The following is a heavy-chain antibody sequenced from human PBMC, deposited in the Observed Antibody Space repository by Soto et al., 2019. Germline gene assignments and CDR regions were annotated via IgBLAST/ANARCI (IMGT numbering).Heavy chain of an antibody. Sequence: QLVESGGGLVQPGRSLRLSCAASGFTFDDYAMHWVRQAPGKGLEWVSGISWSGDNMAYADSVNGRFITSRDNVKNSLYLQMNSLRVEDTALYHCVKVSYSSLTTLGSAFDVWCQGTMVTVS. CDR3: VKVSYSSLTTLGSAFDV. CDR2: ISWSGDNM. J-gene: IGHJ3*01. D-gene: IGHD4-4*01. CDR1: GFTFDDYA. V-gene: IGHV3-9*01.